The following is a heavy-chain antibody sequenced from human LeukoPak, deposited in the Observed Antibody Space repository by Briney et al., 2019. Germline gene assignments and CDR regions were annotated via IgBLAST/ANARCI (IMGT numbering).Heavy chain of an antibody. J-gene: IGHJ4*02. Sequence: SETLSLTCTVSGGSITSFYWSWIRQPPGKGLEWIGYIYFTGSTTYNPSFKSRVTIALDTSKNQFSLQLSSVTAADTAVYYCARLNGGHWGQGILVTVSS. CDR2: IYFTGST. V-gene: IGHV4-59*08. CDR1: GGSITSFY. CDR3: ARLNGGH. D-gene: IGHD2-8*01.